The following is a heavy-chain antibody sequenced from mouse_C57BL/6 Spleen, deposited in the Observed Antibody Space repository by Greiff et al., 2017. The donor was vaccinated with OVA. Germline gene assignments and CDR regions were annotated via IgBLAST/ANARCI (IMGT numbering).Heavy chain of an antibody. D-gene: IGHD2-1*01. CDR2: IDPETGGT. CDR1: GYTFTDYE. CDR3: TRALPY. J-gene: IGHJ3*01. Sequence: QVQLKQSGAELVRPGASVTLSCKASGYTFTDYEMHWVKQTPVHGLEWIGAIDPETGGTAYNQKFKGKAILTADKSSSTAYMELRSLTSEDSAVYYCTRALPYWGQGTLVTVSA. V-gene: IGHV1-15*01.